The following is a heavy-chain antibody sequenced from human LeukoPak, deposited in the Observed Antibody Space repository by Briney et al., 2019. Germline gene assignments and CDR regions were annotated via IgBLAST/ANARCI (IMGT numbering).Heavy chain of an antibody. V-gene: IGHV4-39*01. D-gene: IGHD1-26*01. Sequence: KASETLSLTCTVSGGSISSSSYYWSWIRQPPGKGLEWIGSIYYSGSTYYNPSLKSRVTISVDTSKNQFSLKLSSVTAADTAVYYCASPYSGSFDYWGQGTLVTVSS. J-gene: IGHJ4*02. CDR3: ASPYSGSFDY. CDR1: GGSISSSSYY. CDR2: IYYSGST.